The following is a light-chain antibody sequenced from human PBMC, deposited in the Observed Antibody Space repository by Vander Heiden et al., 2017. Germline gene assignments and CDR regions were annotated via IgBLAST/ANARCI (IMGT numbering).Light chain of an antibody. CDR3: QQYNKWPKT. V-gene: IGKV3-15*01. CDR1: ETINRY. Sequence: EIVLTQSPATLSVSPGERVTLSCRASETINRYLAWYQQRPSQPPRLLIHGASTRATGIPARFSGSGSGTQFTLTITSLQSEDLAVYYCQQYNKWPKTFGQGTKVEIK. CDR2: GAS. J-gene: IGKJ1*01.